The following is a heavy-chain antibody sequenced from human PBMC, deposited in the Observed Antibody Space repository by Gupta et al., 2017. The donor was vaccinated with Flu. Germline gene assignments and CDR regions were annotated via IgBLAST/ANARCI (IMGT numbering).Heavy chain of an antibody. CDR2: ISGSGSST. J-gene: IGHJ6*02. V-gene: IGHV3-23*01. D-gene: IGHD3-22*01. Sequence: EVQLLESGGGLVQPGGSLRLSCAASEFIFNNYAMSWVRQAPGKGLEWVSSISGSGSSTYYADSGRGRFTISRDNSKNTLFLQMNSLRAEDTALYYCAKDITMILTTYVDVWGQGTTVTVSS. CDR3: AKDITMILTTYVDV. CDR1: EFIFNNYA.